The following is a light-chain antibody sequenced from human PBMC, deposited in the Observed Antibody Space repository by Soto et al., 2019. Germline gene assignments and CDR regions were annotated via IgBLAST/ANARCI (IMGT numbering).Light chain of an antibody. Sequence: EIVLTQSPATLSLSPGERATLSCRASQNVRDSLVWYQQRPGQAPRLLIYDVSNRATGITTRFSGSGSGTDFTVTISSVEPEDVAVYYCHQRYSWPITFGQGTRLEIK. CDR1: QNVRDS. J-gene: IGKJ5*01. CDR2: DVS. V-gene: IGKV3-11*01. CDR3: HQRYSWPIT.